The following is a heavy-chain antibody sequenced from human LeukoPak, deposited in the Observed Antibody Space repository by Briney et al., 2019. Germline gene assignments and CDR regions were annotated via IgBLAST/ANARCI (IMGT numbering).Heavy chain of an antibody. D-gene: IGHD3-10*01. CDR3: ARVLHGSGSLYYYYYYMDV. Sequence: SETLSLTCTVSGGSISSYYWSWIRQPPGKGLEWIGYIYYRGSTKYNPSLKSLVTISVDKSKNQFSLKLSSVTAADTAVYYCARVLHGSGSLYYYYYYMDVWGKGTTVTISS. J-gene: IGHJ6*03. CDR1: GGSISSYY. V-gene: IGHV4-59*01. CDR2: IYYRGST.